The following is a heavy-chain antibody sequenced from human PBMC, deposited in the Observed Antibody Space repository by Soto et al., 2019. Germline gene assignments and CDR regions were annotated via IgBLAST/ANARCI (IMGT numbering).Heavy chain of an antibody. V-gene: IGHV3-23*01. CDR2: ISGGGGSI. CDR1: VFTLNIYA. J-gene: IGHJ3*01. CDR3: AKGKYSNSASNAFDV. D-gene: IGHD7-27*01. Sequence: PGGSLRLSCAAAVFTLNIYAMSWVRQAPGKGLEWVSGISGGGGSIHYADSVKGRFNISRANSKNTLYLQMNSLRGEDTAVYYCAKGKYSNSASNAFDVWAQATMLTVSS.